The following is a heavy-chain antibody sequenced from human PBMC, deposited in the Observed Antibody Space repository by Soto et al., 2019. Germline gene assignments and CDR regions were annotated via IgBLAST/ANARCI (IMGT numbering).Heavy chain of an antibody. CDR1: GYTFTSYG. J-gene: IGHJ4*02. Sequence: GAPVKVSCKASGYTFTSYGLSWMRQAPGQGLEWMGWISAYNGITNYAQKLQGRVSLTTDTSTSTAYMELRSLRSDDTAVYYCARDRTYDYGDYVIGYWGQGTLVTVSS. V-gene: IGHV1-18*01. CDR3: ARDRTYDYGDYVIGY. D-gene: IGHD4-17*01. CDR2: ISAYNGIT.